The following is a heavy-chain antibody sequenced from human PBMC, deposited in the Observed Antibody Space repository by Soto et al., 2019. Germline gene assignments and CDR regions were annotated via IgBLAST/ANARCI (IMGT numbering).Heavy chain of an antibody. D-gene: IGHD5-12*01. V-gene: IGHV4-59*01. Sequence: SETLSLTCTVSGGSISSYYWSWIRQPPGKGLEWIGYIYYSGSTNYNPSLESRLTISVDTSKNQFSLKLSSVTAADTAVYYCARINTGGSSYGCFAFWGQGPQVSV. CDR3: ARINTGGSSYGCFAF. CDR1: GGSISSYY. CDR2: IYYSGST. J-gene: IGHJ4*02.